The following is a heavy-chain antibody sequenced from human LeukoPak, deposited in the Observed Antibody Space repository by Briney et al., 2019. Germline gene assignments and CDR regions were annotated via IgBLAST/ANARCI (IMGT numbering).Heavy chain of an antibody. J-gene: IGHJ4*02. V-gene: IGHV3-48*03. CDR3: ARETRGGTYRYNFLDY. CDR1: GFTFSNFD. Sequence: GGSLRLSCAASGFTFSNFDMTWVRQAPGKGQGWLSYIDSSGTVRYYADSVNRRFTISRDNAKNSLHLQMGSLRAEDTAVYYCARETRGGTYRYNFLDYWGLGTLVTVSS. CDR2: IDSSGTVR. D-gene: IGHD3-16*02.